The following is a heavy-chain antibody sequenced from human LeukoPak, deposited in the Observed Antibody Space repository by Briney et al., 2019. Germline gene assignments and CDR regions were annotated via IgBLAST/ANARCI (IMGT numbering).Heavy chain of an antibody. V-gene: IGHV4-30-2*01. CDR1: GGSISSSGYS. Sequence: SETLSLTCAVSGGSISSSGYSWSWVRQPPGKGLEWIGYIYHSGSTYYNPSLKSRVTISVDRSKNQFSLKLSSVTAADTAVYYCASSYYYDSSGYYYFDYWGQGTLVTVSS. J-gene: IGHJ4*02. CDR3: ASSYYYDSSGYYYFDY. CDR2: IYHSGST. D-gene: IGHD3-22*01.